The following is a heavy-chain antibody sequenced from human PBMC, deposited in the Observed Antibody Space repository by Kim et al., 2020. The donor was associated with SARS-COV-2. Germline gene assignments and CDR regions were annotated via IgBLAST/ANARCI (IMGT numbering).Heavy chain of an antibody. CDR3: ARRAMGHYDILTGYSESFYY. CDR1: GYSFTSYW. Sequence: GESLKISCKGFGYSFTSYWIGWVRQMPGEGLEWMRIIYHGDSDTSYSLSFQGQVTISADKSISTAYLQWSSLKASDTAMYNCARRAMGHYDILTGYSESFYYCGQATLVTVCS. V-gene: IGHV5-51*01. D-gene: IGHD3-9*01. J-gene: IGHJ4*02. CDR2: IYHGDSDT.